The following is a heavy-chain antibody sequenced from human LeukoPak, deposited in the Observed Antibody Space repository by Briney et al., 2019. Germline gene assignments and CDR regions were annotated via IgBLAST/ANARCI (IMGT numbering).Heavy chain of an antibody. CDR3: AGRIRWYSGWYY. CDR1: GYSISSGYY. CDR2: IYHSGST. V-gene: IGHV4-38-2*01. Sequence: SETLSLTCGVSGYSISSGYYWCWIRQPPGKGLECIGSIYHSGSTYYNPSLKSRVTISVDTSKNQFSLKLSSVTAADTAVYYCAGRIRWYSGWYYWGQGTLVTVSS. D-gene: IGHD6-19*01. J-gene: IGHJ4*02.